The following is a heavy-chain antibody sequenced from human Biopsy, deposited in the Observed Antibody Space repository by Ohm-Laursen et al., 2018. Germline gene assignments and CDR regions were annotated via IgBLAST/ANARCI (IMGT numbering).Heavy chain of an antibody. CDR3: AKDKGTFNFYYYGMDV. CDR1: GFTFSNSG. J-gene: IGHJ6*02. D-gene: IGHD3-10*01. CDR2: ISYDGSKT. Sequence: SLRLSCAASGFTFSNSGMHWVRQAPGKGLAWVAAISYDGSKTDYGDSVKGRLNISRDNSKNTLDLQMSSLRVEDTAVYFCAKDKGTFNFYYYGMDVWGQGTTVTVSS. V-gene: IGHV3-30*18.